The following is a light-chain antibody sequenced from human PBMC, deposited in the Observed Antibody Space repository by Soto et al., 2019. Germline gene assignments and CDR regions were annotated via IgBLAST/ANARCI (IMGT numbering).Light chain of an antibody. CDR2: DVS. J-gene: IGLJ2*01. Sequence: QSALTQPASVSGSPGQSITISCTGTSSDVGGYNYVSWYQQYPGKAPKLIIYDVSNRLSGVSNRFSGSKSGNTASLTISGLQAEDEADYYCSSYTSSSTPVVFGGGTKLTVL. CDR3: SSYTSSSTPVV. V-gene: IGLV2-14*01. CDR1: SSDVGGYNY.